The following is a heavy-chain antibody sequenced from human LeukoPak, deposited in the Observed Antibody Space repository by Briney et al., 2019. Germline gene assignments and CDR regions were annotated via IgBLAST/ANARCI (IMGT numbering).Heavy chain of an antibody. V-gene: IGHV1-69*06. CDR1: GGTFNSYA. D-gene: IGHD3-22*01. Sequence: ASVKVSCKASGGTFNSYAISWVRQAPGQGLEWMGGIIPIFGTANYAQKFQGRVTITADKSTSTAYMELSSLRSEDTAVYYCARDYYDSSGPFDYWGQGTLVTVSS. J-gene: IGHJ4*02. CDR2: IIPIFGTA. CDR3: ARDYYDSSGPFDY.